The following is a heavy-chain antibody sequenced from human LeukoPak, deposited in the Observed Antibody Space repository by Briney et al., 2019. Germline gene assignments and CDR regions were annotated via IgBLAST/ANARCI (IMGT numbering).Heavy chain of an antibody. V-gene: IGHV1-2*02. D-gene: IGHD3-10*01. J-gene: IGHJ4*02. CDR2: INPNSGGT. CDR1: GYTFTGYY. Sequence: ASVKVSCKASGYTFTGYYMHWVRQAPGQGLEWMGWINPNSGGTNYAQKFQGRVTMTRDTSISTAYMELSRLRSDDTAVYYCARFDGEGYYFDYWGQGTLVTVSS. CDR3: ARFDGEGYYFDY.